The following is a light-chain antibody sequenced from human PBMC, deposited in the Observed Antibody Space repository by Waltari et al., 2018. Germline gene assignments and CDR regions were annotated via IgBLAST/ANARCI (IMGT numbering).Light chain of an antibody. V-gene: IGKV3-15*01. J-gene: IGKJ1*01. Sequence: CWASQSGISNLAWYQQKPGQAPRHLIDGASTRASGIPARFSGAGSETEFTLTLRSLQSEDFAVYYCQQYNNWLTWTFGQGTKVEIK. CDR3: QQYNNWLTWT. CDR2: GAS. CDR1: QSGISN.